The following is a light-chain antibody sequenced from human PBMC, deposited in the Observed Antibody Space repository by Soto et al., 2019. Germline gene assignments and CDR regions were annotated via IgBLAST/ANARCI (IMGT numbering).Light chain of an antibody. CDR2: GAS. Sequence: EIVLTQSPGTLSLSPGERATLSCRASQSVSSSYIAWYQQNPGQAPRLLIYGASSRATCIPDRFSGSGSGTDFTLTISRLEPEDFAVYFCQQYCRSPPFTFGQGTKVEIK. J-gene: IGKJ2*01. V-gene: IGKV3-20*01. CDR3: QQYCRSPPFT. CDR1: QSVSSSY.